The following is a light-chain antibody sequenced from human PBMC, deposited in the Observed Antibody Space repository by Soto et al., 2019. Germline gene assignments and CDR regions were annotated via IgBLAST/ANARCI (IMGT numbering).Light chain of an antibody. CDR2: RNN. Sequence: QSVLTQPPSASGTPGQRVTISCSGSSSNIGSSYVYWYQQLPGTAPKLVIFRNNQRPSGVPDRFFGSKSGTSASLAISGLRSEDEADYYCAGWDASLSGHVVFGGGTKLTVL. CDR3: AGWDASLSGHVV. V-gene: IGLV1-47*01. J-gene: IGLJ2*01. CDR1: SSNIGSSY.